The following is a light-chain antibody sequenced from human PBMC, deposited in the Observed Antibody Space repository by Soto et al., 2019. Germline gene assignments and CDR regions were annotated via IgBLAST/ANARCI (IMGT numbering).Light chain of an antibody. V-gene: IGLV1-47*01. Sequence: QSVLTQPPSASGTPGQRVTISCSGSSSNIGSNYVFWYQHLPGTAPKLLIYRNNQRPSGVPDRFSGSKSGTSASLAISGIRSEDETDYYCAAWDDSLSGVVFGGGTTLTVL. J-gene: IGLJ2*01. CDR1: SSNIGSNY. CDR3: AAWDDSLSGVV. CDR2: RNN.